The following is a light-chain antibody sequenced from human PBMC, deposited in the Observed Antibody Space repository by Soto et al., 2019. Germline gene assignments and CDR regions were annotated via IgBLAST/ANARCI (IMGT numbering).Light chain of an antibody. CDR2: GAS. Sequence: EIVMTQSPSTLSVVPGVRATLSGRASQSVSSNLAWYQHKPGQAPRLLTYGASTRATGIPARFSGSGSGTEFTLTISSLQHEDFAVYYCQQYYNWPRTFGQGTKADIK. V-gene: IGKV3-15*01. J-gene: IGKJ1*01. CDR1: QSVSSN. CDR3: QQYYNWPRT.